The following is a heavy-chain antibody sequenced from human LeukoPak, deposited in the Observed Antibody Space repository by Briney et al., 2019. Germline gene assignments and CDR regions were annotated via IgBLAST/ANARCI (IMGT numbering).Heavy chain of an antibody. J-gene: IGHJ4*02. D-gene: IGHD6-19*01. CDR3: GRFGYVAGVDL. V-gene: IGHV3-7*01. CDR1: GFSLSNYW. Sequence: GGSLRLSCAASGFSLSNYWVTWVRQAPGTGLEWVANINPGGTETYYVEPVKGRFTISRDNAENLVYLQMNSLRAEDSAVYHCGRFGYVAGVDLWGQGTLVTVSS. CDR2: INPGGTET.